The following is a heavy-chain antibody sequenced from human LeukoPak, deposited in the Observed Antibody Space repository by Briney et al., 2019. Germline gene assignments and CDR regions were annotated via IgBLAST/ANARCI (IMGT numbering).Heavy chain of an antibody. V-gene: IGHV3-74*01. CDR1: GFTFSSYW. J-gene: IGHJ6*02. Sequence: GVSLRLSCAASGFTFSSYWMHWVRQAPGRGLVWVSRISPDGSTTGHADSVKGRFTTSRDNAKNTLFLQMNSLRAEDTAVYYCARDAVDTANAVWGQGTTVTVSS. CDR3: ARDAVDTANAV. CDR2: ISPDGSTT. D-gene: IGHD5-18*01.